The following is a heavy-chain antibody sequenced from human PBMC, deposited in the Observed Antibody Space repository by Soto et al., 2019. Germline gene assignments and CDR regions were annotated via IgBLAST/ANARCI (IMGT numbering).Heavy chain of an antibody. V-gene: IGHV3-13*01. CDR3: ARVGYCSGGSCYHFDY. CDR1: GFTFSSYD. D-gene: IGHD2-15*01. Sequence: GGSLSLSCAASGFTFSSYDMHWVRQATVKGLEWVSAIGTAGDTYYPGSVKGRFTITRENAKNSLYLQMNSLRAEDTAVYYCARVGYCSGGSCYHFDYWGQGTLVTVSS. CDR2: IGTAGDT. J-gene: IGHJ4*02.